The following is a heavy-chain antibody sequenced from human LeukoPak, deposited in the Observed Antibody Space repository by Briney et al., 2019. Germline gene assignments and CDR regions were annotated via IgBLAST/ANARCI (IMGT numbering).Heavy chain of an antibody. V-gene: IGHV3-53*01. CDR2: IYSGGRT. Sequence: GGSLRLSCAASGFTVSSNDMSWVRQAPEKGLEWVSVIYSGGRTFYADSLKGRFTISRDNSKNTLYLQMNSLRAEDTALYYCAIHQYDYVWGSYRSVGGQGTLVTVSS. J-gene: IGHJ4*02. D-gene: IGHD3-16*02. CDR1: GFTVSSND. CDR3: AIHQYDYVWGSYRSV.